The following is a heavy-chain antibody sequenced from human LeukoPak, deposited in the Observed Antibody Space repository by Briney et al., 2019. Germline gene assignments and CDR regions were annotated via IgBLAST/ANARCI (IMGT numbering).Heavy chain of an antibody. D-gene: IGHD6-19*01. CDR1: GFTFSSYV. Sequence: GGSLRLSCGASGFTFSSYVMSWVRQAPGKGLEWVSAISDSGGRTYYADSVKGRFTISRDNSKNTLYLQMNSLRAEDTAVHHCAKDERYSSGGHYFDYWGQGTLVTVSS. J-gene: IGHJ4*02. CDR3: AKDERYSSGGHYFDY. CDR2: ISDSGGRT. V-gene: IGHV3-23*01.